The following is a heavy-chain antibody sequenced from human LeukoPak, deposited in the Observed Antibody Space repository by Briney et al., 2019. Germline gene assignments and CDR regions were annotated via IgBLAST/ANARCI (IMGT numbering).Heavy chain of an antibody. CDR3: ASIPLGYDYVWGSYRYDY. J-gene: IGHJ4*02. CDR1: GFTFSSYE. D-gene: IGHD3-16*02. V-gene: IGHV3-48*03. Sequence: PGGSLRLSCAASGFTFSSYEMNWVRQAPGKGLEWVSYISSSGSTIYYADSVKGRFTISRDNAKNSLYLQMNSLRAEDTAVYYCASIPLGYDYVWGSYRYDYWGQGTLVTVSS. CDR2: ISSSGSTI.